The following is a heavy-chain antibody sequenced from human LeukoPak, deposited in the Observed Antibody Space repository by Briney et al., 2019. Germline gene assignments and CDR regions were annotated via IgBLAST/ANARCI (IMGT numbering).Heavy chain of an antibody. CDR1: GGTFSSYA. Sequence: GASVKVSCKASGGTFSSYAISWVRQAPGQGLEWMGGIIPIFGTANYAQKFQGRVTITTDETTSTAYMELSSLRSEDTAVYYCASTGSSSWFPYAFDYWGQGTLVTVSS. CDR2: IIPIFGTA. D-gene: IGHD6-13*01. V-gene: IGHV1-69*05. J-gene: IGHJ4*02. CDR3: ASTGSSSWFPYAFDY.